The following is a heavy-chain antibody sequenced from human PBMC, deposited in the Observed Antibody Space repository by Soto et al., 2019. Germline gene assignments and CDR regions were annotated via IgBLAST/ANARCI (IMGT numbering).Heavy chain of an antibody. CDR2: ISYDGSNK. J-gene: IGHJ6*02. D-gene: IGHD3-22*01. CDR1: GFTFSSYG. V-gene: IGHV3-30*18. Sequence: GGSLRLSCAASGFTFSSYGMHWVRQAPGKGLEWVAVISYDGSNKYYADSVKGRFTISRDNSKNTLYLQMNSLRAEDTAVYYCAKEGATMIVVGWTYYYGMDVWGQGTTVTVSS. CDR3: AKEGATMIVVGWTYYYGMDV.